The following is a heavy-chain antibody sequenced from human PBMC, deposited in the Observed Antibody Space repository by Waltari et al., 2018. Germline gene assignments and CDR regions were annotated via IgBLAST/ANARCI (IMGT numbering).Heavy chain of an antibody. J-gene: IGHJ4*02. V-gene: IGHV1-2*02. CDR3: ARDLRMYCGGDCYPDY. D-gene: IGHD2-21*01. CDR2: INPNSGGT. Sequence: QVQLVQSGAEVKKPGASVKVSCKASGYTFTGYYMHWVRQAPGQGLEWMGWINPNSGGTNYAQKFQGRVTMTRDTSISTAYMELSRLRSDDTAVYYCARDLRMYCGGDCYPDYWGQGTLVTVSS. CDR1: GYTFTGYY.